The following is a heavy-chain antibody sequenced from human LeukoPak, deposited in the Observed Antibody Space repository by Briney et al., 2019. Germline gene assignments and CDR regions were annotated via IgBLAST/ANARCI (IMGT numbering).Heavy chain of an antibody. CDR1: GFTFSSYA. CDR3: ARDQDTAMEYYFDY. D-gene: IGHD5-18*01. CDR2: ISYDGSNK. J-gene: IGHJ4*02. V-gene: IGHV3-30-3*01. Sequence: GGSLRLSCAASGFTFSSYAMHWVRQAPGKGLEWVAVISYDGSNKYYADSVKGRFTISRDNSKNTLYLQMNSLRAEDTAVYYCARDQDTAMEYYFDYWGQGTLVTVSS.